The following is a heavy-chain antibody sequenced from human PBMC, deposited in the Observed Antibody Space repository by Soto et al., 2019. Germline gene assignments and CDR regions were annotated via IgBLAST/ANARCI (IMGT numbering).Heavy chain of an antibody. CDR2: IRPQTGGGTA. D-gene: IGHD6-19*01. V-gene: IGHV3-15*07. J-gene: IGHJ6*02. CDR1: GLTFSNEW. CDR3: ITDLHISSGPSMDV. Sequence: PGGSLRLSCAVSGLTFSNEWMNWVRQAPGKGLEWVGHIRPQTGGGTADYAAPVKGRFTISRDDSKNTLYLQMNSLKIEDTAVYYCITDLHISSGPSMDVWGQGTTVTVSS.